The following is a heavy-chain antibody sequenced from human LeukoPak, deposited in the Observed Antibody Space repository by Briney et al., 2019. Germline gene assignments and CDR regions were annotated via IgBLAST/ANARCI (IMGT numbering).Heavy chain of an antibody. CDR1: GFTVSGTH. V-gene: IGHV3-53*01. D-gene: IGHD3-16*01. CDR3: ARDQATSGGGCDL. Sequence: GGSLRLSCAASGFTVSGTHMSWVRQAPGKGLEWISAIYTGGTTYYSDSVEGRFTISRDKSKNTLYLHMDSLRVEDTAVYYCARDQATSGGGCDLWGQGTLVTVSS. CDR2: IYTGGTT. J-gene: IGHJ4*02.